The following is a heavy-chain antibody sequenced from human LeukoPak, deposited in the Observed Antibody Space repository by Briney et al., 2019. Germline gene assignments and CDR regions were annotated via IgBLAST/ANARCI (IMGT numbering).Heavy chain of an antibody. CDR1: GGSISTYY. V-gene: IGHV4-4*07. CDR2: IYTSGGT. D-gene: IGHD2-15*01. J-gene: IGHJ4*02. Sequence: SETLSLTCTVSGGSISTYYWNWIRQPAGKGLEWIGRIYTSGGTNYNPSSKSRVTMSVDTSNNQFSLKLSSVTAADTAVYYCARGNILCSGGSCSTNIDYWGQGTLVTVSS. CDR3: ARGNILCSGGSCSTNIDY.